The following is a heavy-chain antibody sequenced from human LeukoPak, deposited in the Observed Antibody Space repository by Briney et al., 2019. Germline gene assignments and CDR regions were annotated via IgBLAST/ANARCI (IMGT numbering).Heavy chain of an antibody. CDR3: ARDGGPDIVVVPAALPFDY. Sequence: GASVKVSCKVSGYTLTELSMHWVRQAPGKGLEWMGGFDPEDGETIYAQKFQGRVTMTEDTSTDTAYMELSSLRSEDTAVYYCARDGGPDIVVVPAALPFDYWGQGTLVTVSS. CDR2: FDPEDGET. J-gene: IGHJ4*02. V-gene: IGHV1-24*01. D-gene: IGHD2-2*01. CDR1: GYTLTELS.